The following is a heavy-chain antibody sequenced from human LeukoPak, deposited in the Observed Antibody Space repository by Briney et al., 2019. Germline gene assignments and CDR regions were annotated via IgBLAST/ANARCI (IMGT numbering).Heavy chain of an antibody. CDR3: AREYNWNDVGAGY. V-gene: IGHV1-2*02. D-gene: IGHD1-20*01. Sequence: GASVKVSCKTSEYTFTGYYMHWVRQAPGQGLEWMGWINPNSGGTNYAQKFQGRVTMTRDTSISTAYMELSRLRSDDTAVYYCAREYNWNDVGAGYWGQGTLVTVSS. CDR2: INPNSGGT. J-gene: IGHJ4*02. CDR1: EYTFTGYY.